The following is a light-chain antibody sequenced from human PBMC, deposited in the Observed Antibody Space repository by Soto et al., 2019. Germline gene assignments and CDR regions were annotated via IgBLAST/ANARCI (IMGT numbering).Light chain of an antibody. CDR2: DVS. CDR1: SSDVGDHNY. V-gene: IGLV2-14*01. Sequence: QSALTQPASVSGSSGQSITISCTGTSSDVGDHNYVSWYQQHPGKAPQLIIYDVSNRPSGVSNRFSGSKSGNTASLTISGLQAEDEADYYCSSYTSINTQIFGGGTKLTVL. CDR3: SSYTSINTQI. J-gene: IGLJ2*01.